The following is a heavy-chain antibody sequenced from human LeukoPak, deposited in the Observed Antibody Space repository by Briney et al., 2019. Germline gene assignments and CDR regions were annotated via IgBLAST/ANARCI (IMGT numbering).Heavy chain of an antibody. J-gene: IGHJ6*02. Sequence: GGSLRLSCAASGFTFSNYAMNWVRQAPGRGLEWVSAISGSGGSTYYADSVKGRFTISRDNAKNSLYLQMNSLRAEDTAVYYCARDKSNYVGMDVWGQGTTVTVSS. CDR1: GFTFSNYA. V-gene: IGHV3-23*01. D-gene: IGHD1-26*01. CDR2: ISGSGGST. CDR3: ARDKSNYVGMDV.